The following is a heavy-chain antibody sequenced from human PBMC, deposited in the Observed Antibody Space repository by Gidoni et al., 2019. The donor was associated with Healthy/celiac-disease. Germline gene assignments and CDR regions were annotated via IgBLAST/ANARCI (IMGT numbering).Heavy chain of an antibody. J-gene: IGHJ4*02. CDR3: TTDGIWMVDTAMVAFDY. CDR2: IKSKTDCGTT. V-gene: IGHV3-15*01. D-gene: IGHD5-18*01. Sequence: EVQLVESGGGLVKPGGSLRLSCAASGFTFSNAWMRWVRQAPGKGLEWVGRIKSKTDCGTTDYAAPVKGRFTISRDDSKNTLYLQMNSLKTEDTAVYYCTTDGIWMVDTAMVAFDYWGQGTLVTVSS. CDR1: GFTFSNAW.